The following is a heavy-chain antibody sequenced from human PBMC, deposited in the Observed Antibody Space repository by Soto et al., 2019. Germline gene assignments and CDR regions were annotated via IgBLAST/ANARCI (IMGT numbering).Heavy chain of an antibody. CDR3: ARGSWFDP. Sequence: PSETLSLTCAASGGSISSGGYSWSWIRQPPGKGLEWIGYIYHSGSTYYNPSLKSRVTISVDRSKNQFSLKLSSVTAADTAVYYCARGSWFDPWGQGTLVTVSS. J-gene: IGHJ5*02. CDR2: IYHSGST. CDR1: GGSISSGGYS. V-gene: IGHV4-30-2*01.